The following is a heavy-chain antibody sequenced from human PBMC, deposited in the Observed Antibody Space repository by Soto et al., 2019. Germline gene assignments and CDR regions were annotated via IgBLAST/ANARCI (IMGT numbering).Heavy chain of an antibody. V-gene: IGHV4-34*01. J-gene: IGHJ5*02. D-gene: IGHD2-2*01. Sequence: SETLSLTCAVYGGSFSGYYCSWIRQPPGKGLEWIGEINHSGSTNYNPSLKSRVTISVDTSKNQFSLKLSSVTAADTAVYYCARSGYCSSTSCYSYNWFDPWGQGTLVTVSS. CDR1: GGSFSGYY. CDR2: INHSGST. CDR3: ARSGYCSSTSCYSYNWFDP.